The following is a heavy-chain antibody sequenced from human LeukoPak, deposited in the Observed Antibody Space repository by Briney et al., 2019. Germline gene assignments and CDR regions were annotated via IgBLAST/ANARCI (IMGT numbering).Heavy chain of an antibody. J-gene: IGHJ4*02. V-gene: IGHV1-46*01. D-gene: IGHD5-18*01. CDR3: ARLNVDTAIRFDY. CDR1: GYTFTGYY. Sequence: ASVKVSCKASGYTFTGYYIHWVRQAPGQGLEWMGIINPSGGSTSYAQKFQGRVTMTRDMSTSTVYMELSSLRSEDTAVYYCARLNVDTAIRFDYWGQGTLVTVSS. CDR2: INPSGGST.